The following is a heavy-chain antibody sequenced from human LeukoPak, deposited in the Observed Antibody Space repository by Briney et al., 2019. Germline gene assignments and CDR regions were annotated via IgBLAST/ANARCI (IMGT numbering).Heavy chain of an antibody. D-gene: IGHD3-22*01. V-gene: IGHV4-59*08. CDR1: GGSISSYY. Sequence: SETLSLTCTVSGGSISSYYWSWIRQPPGKGLEWIGSIYHSGSTYYNPSLKSRVTISVDTSKNQFSLKLSSVTAADTAVYYCARGTYYYDSSGYYYVINAFDIWGQGTMVTVSS. J-gene: IGHJ3*02. CDR2: IYHSGST. CDR3: ARGTYYYDSSGYYYVINAFDI.